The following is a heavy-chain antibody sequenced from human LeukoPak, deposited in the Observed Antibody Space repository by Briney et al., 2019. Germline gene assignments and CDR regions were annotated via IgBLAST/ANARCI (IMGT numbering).Heavy chain of an antibody. CDR3: ARSSGSSFDY. V-gene: IGHV3-33*01. Sequence: GGSLRLSCAASGFTFSSYGMHWVRQAPGKGLEWVAAIWYDGSDKYYADSVKGRLTISRDNSENTMYLQMNSLRAEDTAVYYCARSSGSSFDYWGQGTLVTVSS. CDR1: GFTFSSYG. D-gene: IGHD1-26*01. J-gene: IGHJ4*02. CDR2: IWYDGSDK.